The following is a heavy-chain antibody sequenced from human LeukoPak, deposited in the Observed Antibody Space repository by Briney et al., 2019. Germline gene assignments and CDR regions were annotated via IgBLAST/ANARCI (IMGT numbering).Heavy chain of an antibody. V-gene: IGHV3-30*03. CDR2: ISYDGSNK. J-gene: IGHJ6*02. Sequence: GRSLRLSCAASGFTFSSYGMHWVRQAPGKGLEGVAVISYDGSNKYYADSVKGRFTISRDNSKNTLYLQMNSLRAEDTAVYYCSRSGYCTNGVCYINYYGMDVWGQGTTVTVSS. D-gene: IGHD2-8*01. CDR1: GFTFSSYG. CDR3: SRSGYCTNGVCYINYYGMDV.